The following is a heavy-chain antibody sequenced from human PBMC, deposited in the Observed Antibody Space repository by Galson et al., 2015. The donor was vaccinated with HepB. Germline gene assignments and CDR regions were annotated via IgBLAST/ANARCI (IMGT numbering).Heavy chain of an antibody. CDR2: ISSSSRVI. D-gene: IGHD2-21*01. V-gene: IGHV3-48*01. Sequence: SLRLSCAASGFTFRTYSMNWVRQAPGRGLEWVSYISSSSRVIYYADSVKGRFTISRDDAKNSLYLHMNSLRAEDTAVYYCAREGAGYSTKGIIYYGMDVWGQGTTVTVSS. CDR1: GFTFRTYS. J-gene: IGHJ6*02. CDR3: AREGAGYSTKGIIYYGMDV.